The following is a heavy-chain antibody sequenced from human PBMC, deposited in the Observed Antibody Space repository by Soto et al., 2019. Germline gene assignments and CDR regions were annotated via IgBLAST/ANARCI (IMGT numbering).Heavy chain of an antibody. CDR1: GFTFSSYW. D-gene: IGHD2-15*01. Sequence: PGGSLRLSCAASGFTFSSYWMHWVRQAPGKGLVWVSRINSDGSSTSYADSVKGRFTISRDNAKNTLYLQMNSLRAEDMAVYYCARGYCSGGSCYYYYYGMDVWGQGTTVTVSS. CDR2: INSDGSST. V-gene: IGHV3-74*01. CDR3: ARGYCSGGSCYYYYYGMDV. J-gene: IGHJ6*02.